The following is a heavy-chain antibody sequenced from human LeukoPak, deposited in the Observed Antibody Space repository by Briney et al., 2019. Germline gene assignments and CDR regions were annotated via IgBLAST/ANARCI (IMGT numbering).Heavy chain of an antibody. D-gene: IGHD2-2*01. CDR1: GGSISSSSYY. CDR2: VYSSGST. V-gene: IGHV4-39*07. Sequence: SETLSLTCTVSGGSISSSSYYWGWIRQPPGKGPEWIGSVYSSGSTYYNPSLKSRVTISVDTSKNQFSLRLSSVTAADTAVYYCARDQGCSSSNRYGPLEPFDYWGQGTLVTVSS. J-gene: IGHJ4*02. CDR3: ARDQGCSSSNRYGPLEPFDY.